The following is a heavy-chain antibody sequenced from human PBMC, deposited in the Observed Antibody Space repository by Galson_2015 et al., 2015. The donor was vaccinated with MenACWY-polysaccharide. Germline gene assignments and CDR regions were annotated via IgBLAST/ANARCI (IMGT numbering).Heavy chain of an antibody. CDR3: AKDKGGGSYWGNTKIDY. Sequence: SLRLSCAASGFTFSSYAMNWVRQAPGKGLEWVSAISNSGGSTYYADSVKGRFTISRDNSKNTLFLLMNSLRAEDTAVYYCAKDKGGGSYWGNTKIDYWGQGTLVTVSS. CDR2: ISNSGGST. D-gene: IGHD1-26*01. V-gene: IGHV3-23*01. J-gene: IGHJ4*02. CDR1: GFTFSSYA.